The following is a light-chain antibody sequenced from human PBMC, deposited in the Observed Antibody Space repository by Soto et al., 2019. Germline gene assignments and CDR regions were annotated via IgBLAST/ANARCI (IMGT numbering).Light chain of an antibody. CDR1: SSNIGSNT. CDR3: AAWDDSLNAL. V-gene: IGLV1-44*01. CDR2: SNN. J-gene: IGLJ2*01. Sequence: QSVLTQPPSASGTPEQRVTISCSGSSSNIGSNTVNWYQQLPGTAPKLLIYSNNQRPSGVPDRFSGSKSGTSASLAISGLQSEDEADYYCAAWDDSLNALFGGGTQLTVL.